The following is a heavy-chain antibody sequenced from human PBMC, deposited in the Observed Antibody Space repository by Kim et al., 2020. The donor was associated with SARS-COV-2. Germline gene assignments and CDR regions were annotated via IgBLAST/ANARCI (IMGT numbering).Heavy chain of an antibody. V-gene: IGHV1-18*01. CDR2: ISAYNGNT. CDR1: GYTFTSYG. D-gene: IGHD2-21*02. J-gene: IGHJ4*02. CDR3: ARDLCGGDCYSPTAPDY. Sequence: ASVKVSCKASGYTFTSYGISWVRQAPGQGLEWMGWISAYNGNTNYAQKLQGRVTMTTDTSTSTAYMELRSLRSVDTAVYYCARDLCGGDCYSPTAPDYWGQGTLVTVSS.